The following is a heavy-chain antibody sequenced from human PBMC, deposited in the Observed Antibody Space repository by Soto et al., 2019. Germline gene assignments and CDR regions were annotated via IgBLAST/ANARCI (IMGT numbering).Heavy chain of an antibody. CDR3: ARNSEHFDY. J-gene: IGHJ4*02. CDR1: GFALSDYY. V-gene: IGHV3-11*01. D-gene: IGHD6-13*01. CDR2: ISSSGRTI. Sequence: QVHLVESGGGLVKPGGSLRLSCAASGFALSDYYMSWIRQAPGKGLEWVSYISSSGRTIYYADSVRGRFTISRDNAENSLYLQMDSLRDEDTALYYCARNSEHFDYWGQGTLVTVSS.